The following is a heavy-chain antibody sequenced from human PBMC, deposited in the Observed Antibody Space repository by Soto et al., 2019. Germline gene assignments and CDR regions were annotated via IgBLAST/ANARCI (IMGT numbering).Heavy chain of an antibody. CDR2: ISYDGSNK. V-gene: IGHV3-30-3*01. J-gene: IGHJ4*02. CDR3: AKARYYDSTGYLYYFDY. Sequence: LRLSCAASGFTFSSYAMHWVRQAPGKGLEWVAVISYDGSNKYYADSVKGRFTISRDNSKNTLYLQMNSLRAEDTAVYYCAKARYYDSTGYLYYFDYWGQGTLVTVSS. D-gene: IGHD3-22*01. CDR1: GFTFSSYA.